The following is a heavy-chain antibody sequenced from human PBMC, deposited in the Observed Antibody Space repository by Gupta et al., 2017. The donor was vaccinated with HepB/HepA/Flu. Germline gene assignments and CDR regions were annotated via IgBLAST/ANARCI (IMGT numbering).Heavy chain of an antibody. CDR2: ILPFFPSV. V-gene: IGHV1-69*01. CDR3: ARDTFSSSSADNYFYYFYMDV. CDR1: GASSPTYA. Sequence: QAQLVQSGAEVKKPGSSVRISCRASGASSPTYAISWVRQAPGQGLEWLGGILPFFPSVNYAQKLQGRVTITADESTSTVYLELSNLRSEDTAVYYCARDTFSSSSADNYFYYFYMDVWGQGTTVTVSS. J-gene: IGHJ6*03. D-gene: IGHD6-6*01.